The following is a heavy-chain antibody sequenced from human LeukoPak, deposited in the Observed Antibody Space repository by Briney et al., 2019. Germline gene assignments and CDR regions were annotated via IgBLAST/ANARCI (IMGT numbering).Heavy chain of an antibody. V-gene: IGHV3-23*01. Sequence: PGGSLRLSCAASGFTFSTYAMSWVRQAPGKGLEWVSAIIGSGGSTYYADSVKGRFTISRDNSKNTLYLQMNSLRAEDTSIYFCAKALEQETVIALDSWGQGTLVTVSP. CDR2: IIGSGGST. CDR1: GFTFSTYA. J-gene: IGHJ4*02. CDR3: AKALEQETVIALDS. D-gene: IGHD6-13*01.